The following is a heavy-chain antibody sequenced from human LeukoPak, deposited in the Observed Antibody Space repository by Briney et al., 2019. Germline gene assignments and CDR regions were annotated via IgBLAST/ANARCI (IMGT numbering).Heavy chain of an antibody. V-gene: IGHV3-48*03. J-gene: IGHJ3*02. CDR1: GFTFSSYE. D-gene: IGHD3-10*01. CDR3: ASTMVRGKGAFDI. CDR2: ISSSGSTI. Sequence: GGSLRLSCAASGFTFSSYEMNWVRQAPGKGLEWASYISSSGSTIYYADSVKGRFTISRDNAKNSLYLQMNSLRAEDTAVYYCASTMVRGKGAFDIWGQGTRSPSLQ.